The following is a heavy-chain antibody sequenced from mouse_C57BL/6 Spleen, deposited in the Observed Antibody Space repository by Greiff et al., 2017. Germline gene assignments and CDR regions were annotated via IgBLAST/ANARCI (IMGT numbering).Heavy chain of an antibody. CDR1: GFNIKDDY. J-gene: IGHJ3*01. Sequence: EVQLQQSGAELVRPGASVKLSCTASGFNIKDDYMHWVKQRPEQGLEWIGWIDPENGDTEYASKFQGKATITADTSSNTAYLQRSSLTSEDTAVYYCTTPYGSSYGAYWGQGTLVTVSA. CDR2: IDPENGDT. V-gene: IGHV14-4*01. D-gene: IGHD1-1*01. CDR3: TTPYGSSYGAY.